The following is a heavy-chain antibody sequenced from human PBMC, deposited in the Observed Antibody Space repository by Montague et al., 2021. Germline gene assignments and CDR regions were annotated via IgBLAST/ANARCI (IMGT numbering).Heavy chain of an antibody. Sequence: SETLSLTCTVSGVSISSSNYQWGWIRQPPGKGPEWIGSIYYGGTTYYNPSLRSRVAISVDTSENQFSLKLNSVTAADTAFYYCTRKGWFGDYGFDIWGQGTLVTVSS. V-gene: IGHV4-39*01. J-gene: IGHJ3*02. CDR2: IYYGGTT. CDR1: GVSISSSNYQ. D-gene: IGHD3-10*01. CDR3: TRKGWFGDYGFDI.